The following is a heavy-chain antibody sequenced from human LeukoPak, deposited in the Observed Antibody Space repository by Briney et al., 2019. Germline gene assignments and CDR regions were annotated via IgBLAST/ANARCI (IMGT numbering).Heavy chain of an antibody. J-gene: IGHJ4*02. CDR2: IWYDGSNK. D-gene: IGHD3-3*01. Sequence: GRSLRLSCAASGFTFRNYGMHWVRQAPGKGLEWVADIWYDGSNKYYADSVKGRFTISRDSSKNTLYLQMNSLRADDTAVYYCARGWSVPTSYFDYWGQGTLVTVSS. CDR3: ARGWSVPTSYFDY. CDR1: GFTFRNYG. V-gene: IGHV3-33*01.